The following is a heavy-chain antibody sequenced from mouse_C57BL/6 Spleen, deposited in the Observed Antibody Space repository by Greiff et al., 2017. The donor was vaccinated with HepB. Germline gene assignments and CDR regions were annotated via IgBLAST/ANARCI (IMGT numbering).Heavy chain of an antibody. D-gene: IGHD2-1*01. V-gene: IGHV5-4*01. Sequence: EVQVVESGGGLVKPGGSLKLSCAASGFTFSSYAMSWVRQTPEKRLEWVATISDGGSYTYYPDTVKGRFTISRDNAKNNLYLQLSHLKSEDTAMYFCARDEYYRNYLYAMDYWGQGTSVTVSS. CDR3: ARDEYYRNYLYAMDY. J-gene: IGHJ4*01. CDR1: GFTFSSYA. CDR2: ISDGGSYT.